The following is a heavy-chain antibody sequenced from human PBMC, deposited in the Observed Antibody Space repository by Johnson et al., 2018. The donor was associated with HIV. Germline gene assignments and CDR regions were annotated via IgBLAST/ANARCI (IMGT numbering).Heavy chain of an antibody. V-gene: IGHV3-20*04. CDR2: INWNGGST. J-gene: IGHJ3*02. D-gene: IGHD2-8*02. CDR1: GFTFSNYG. Sequence: MQLVESGGGVVQPGGSLTLSCAASGFTFSNYGMSWVRQAPGKGLEWVSGINWNGGSTGYADSVKGRFTISRDNAKNSLYLQMNSLRAEDTALYYCSRGGYCTGGVCLGVACDIWGQGTMVTVSS. CDR3: SRGGYCTGGVCLGVACDI.